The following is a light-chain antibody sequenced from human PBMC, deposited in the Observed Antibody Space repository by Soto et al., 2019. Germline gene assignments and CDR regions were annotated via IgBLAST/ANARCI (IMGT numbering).Light chain of an antibody. V-gene: IGLV2-8*01. CDR2: EVT. CDR1: SRDVGAYSS. J-gene: IGLJ1*01. CDR3: SAHAGSNNYV. Sequence: QSVLTQPPSASGSPGQSVTVSCAGTSRDVGAYSSVAWYQQHPGKAPKLIIYEVTKRPSGVPDRFSGARSGNTAFLTVSGLQAVDEADYYCSAHAGSNNYVFGTGTKVTVL.